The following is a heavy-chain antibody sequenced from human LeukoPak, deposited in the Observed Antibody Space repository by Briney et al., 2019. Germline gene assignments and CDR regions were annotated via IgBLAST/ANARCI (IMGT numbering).Heavy chain of an antibody. CDR1: GYTFTSYD. V-gene: IGHV1-2*06. CDR3: ARQGDLFDY. Sequence: EASVKVSCKASGYTFTSYDINWVRQATGQGLEWMGRINPNSGGTNYAQKFQGRVTMTRDTSISTAYMELSRLRSDDTAVYYCARQGDLFDYWGQGTLVTVSS. CDR2: INPNSGGT. D-gene: IGHD3-10*01. J-gene: IGHJ4*02.